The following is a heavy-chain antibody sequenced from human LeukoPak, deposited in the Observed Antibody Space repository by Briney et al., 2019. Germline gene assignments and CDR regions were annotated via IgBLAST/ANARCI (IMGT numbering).Heavy chain of an antibody. CDR2: INPSGGST. CDR1: GYTFTTYY. CDR3: AREEDGSSTSMPPGYFDY. Sequence: ASVNVSCTASGYTFTTYYMHWVRQAPGQGREWMGIINPSGGSTSYAQKFQGRVTMTRDTYTSTVYMELSSLRSEDTAVYYCAREEDGSSTSMPPGYFDYWGQGTLVTVSS. J-gene: IGHJ4*02. V-gene: IGHV1-46*01. D-gene: IGHD2-2*01.